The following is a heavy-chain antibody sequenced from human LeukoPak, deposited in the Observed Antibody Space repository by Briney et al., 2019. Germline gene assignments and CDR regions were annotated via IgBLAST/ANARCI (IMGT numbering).Heavy chain of an antibody. J-gene: IGHJ4*02. D-gene: IGHD1-1*01. V-gene: IGHV4-61*01. CDR1: GGSVSSGSYY. CDR3: AANEGSDLDY. CDR2: IYYSGST. Sequence: KPSETLSLTCTVSGGSVSSGSYYWSWIRQPPGKGLEWIGNIYYSGSTNYNPSLKSRVTISVDTSKNQFSLKLSSVTAADTAVYYCAANEGSDLDYWGQGTLVTVSS.